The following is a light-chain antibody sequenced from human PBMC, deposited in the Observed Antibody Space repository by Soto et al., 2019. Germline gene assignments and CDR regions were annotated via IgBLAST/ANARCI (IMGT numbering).Light chain of an antibody. CDR3: QQYNNWPRAA. V-gene: IGKV3-15*01. J-gene: IGKJ4*01. CDR2: RTS. Sequence: ETVMTQSPATLSVSPGERATLSCRASQSISNNLAWYQQKPGQAPRLIMFRTSTRATGVPARFSGSGSGTEFNLTISSLQSEDFAVYYCQQYNNWPRAAFGGGTKVDI. CDR1: QSISNN.